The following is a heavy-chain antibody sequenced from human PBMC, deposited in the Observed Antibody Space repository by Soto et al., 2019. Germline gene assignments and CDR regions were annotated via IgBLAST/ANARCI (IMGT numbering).Heavy chain of an antibody. CDR3: ARGQSAQTPDY. CDR2: ISGSDNTV. Sequence: LRLSCAASGFTFSDYYMSWIRQAPGKGLEWVSYISGSDNTVYYADSVKGRFTISRDNAKNSLYLQMNSLRAEDTAVYYCARGQSAQTPDYWGQGTLVTVSS. CDR1: GFTFSDYY. J-gene: IGHJ4*02. V-gene: IGHV3-11*01.